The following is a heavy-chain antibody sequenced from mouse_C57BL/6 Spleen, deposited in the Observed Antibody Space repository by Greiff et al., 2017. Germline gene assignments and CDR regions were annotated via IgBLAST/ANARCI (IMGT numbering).Heavy chain of an antibody. CDR1: GFSLTSYG. CDR3: ARNIGYYGTLYYFDY. CDR2: IWSGGST. D-gene: IGHD1-1*01. J-gene: IGHJ2*01. V-gene: IGHV2-2*01. Sequence: VHLVESGPGLVQPSQSLSITCTVSGFSLTSYGVHWVRQSPGKGLEWLGVIWSGGSTDYNAAFISILSISKDNSKSQVFFKMNSLQADDTAIYYCARNIGYYGTLYYFDYWGQGTTLTVSS.